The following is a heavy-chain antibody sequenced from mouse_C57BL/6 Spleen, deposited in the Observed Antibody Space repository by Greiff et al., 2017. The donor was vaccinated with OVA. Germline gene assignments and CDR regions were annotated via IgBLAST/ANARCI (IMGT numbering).Heavy chain of an antibody. CDR2: IYPGDGDT. D-gene: IGHD2-2*01. CDR3: ARGVYGYDGAWFAY. CDR1: GYAFSSSW. J-gene: IGHJ3*01. V-gene: IGHV1-82*01. Sequence: VKLQESGPELVKPGASVKISCKASGYAFSSSWMNWVKQRPGKGLEWIGRIYPGDGDTNYNGKFKGKATLTADKSSSTAYMQLSSLTSEDSAVYFCARGVYGYDGAWFAYWGQGTLVTVSA.